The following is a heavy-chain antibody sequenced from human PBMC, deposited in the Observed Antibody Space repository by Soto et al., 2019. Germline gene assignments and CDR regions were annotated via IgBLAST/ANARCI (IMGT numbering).Heavy chain of an antibody. J-gene: IGHJ6*02. V-gene: IGHV1-69*01. CDR3: ARQGALYYDFWSGAAGDENYGMAV. CDR1: GGTFSSYA. Sequence: QVQLVQSGAEVKKPGSSVKVSCKASGGTFSSYAISWVRQAPGQGLEWMGGIIPIFGTANYAQKFQGRVTITADESTSTAYMERSSLRSEDTAVYYCARQGALYYDFWSGAAGDENYGMAVWGQGTTVTVSS. D-gene: IGHD3-3*01. CDR2: IIPIFGTA.